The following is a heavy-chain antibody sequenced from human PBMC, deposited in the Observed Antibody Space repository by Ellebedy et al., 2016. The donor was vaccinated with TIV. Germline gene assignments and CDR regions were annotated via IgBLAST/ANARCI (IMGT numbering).Heavy chain of an antibody. Sequence: SETLSLTXTVSGSSINSGYYWGWIRQPPGKGLEWIASMYHSGSTFYNESLRSRVTISLDTPGNQFSLRLTSMTAADTAVYFCARALRYDGSSGYYRPDFFDYWGQGTLVTVPS. J-gene: IGHJ4*02. CDR1: GSSINSGYY. V-gene: IGHV4-38-2*02. CDR3: ARALRYDGSSGYYRPDFFDY. CDR2: MYHSGST. D-gene: IGHD3-22*01.